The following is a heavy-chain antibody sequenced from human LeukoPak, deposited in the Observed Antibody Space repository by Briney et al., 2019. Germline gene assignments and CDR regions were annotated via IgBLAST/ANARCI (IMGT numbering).Heavy chain of an antibody. V-gene: IGHV3-30*02. CDR1: GFTFSSYG. CDR3: AKDPRGYSYGLFDY. J-gene: IGHJ4*02. Sequence: GGSLRLSCAASGFTFSSYGMHWVRQAPGKGLEWVAFIRYDGSNKYYADSVKGRFTISRGNSKNTLYLQMNSLRAEDTAVYYCAKDPRGYSYGLFDYWGQGTLVTVSS. D-gene: IGHD5-18*01. CDR2: IRYDGSNK.